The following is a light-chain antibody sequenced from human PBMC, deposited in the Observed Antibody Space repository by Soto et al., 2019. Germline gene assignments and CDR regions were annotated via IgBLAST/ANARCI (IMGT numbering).Light chain of an antibody. CDR3: SSYTRSSTYVV. J-gene: IGLJ2*01. CDR1: SSDVGGYNY. CDR2: DVS. Sequence: QSALTQPASVSGSPGQSITISCTGTSSDVGGYNYVSWYQQHPGKAPKLMSYDVSNRPSGVSNRFSGSKSGNTASLTISGLQAEDEADYYCSSYTRSSTYVVFGGGTQLTVL. V-gene: IGLV2-14*01.